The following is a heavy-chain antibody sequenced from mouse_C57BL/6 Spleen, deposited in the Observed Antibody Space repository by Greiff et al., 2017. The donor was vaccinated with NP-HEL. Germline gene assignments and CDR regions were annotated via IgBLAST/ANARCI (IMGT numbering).Heavy chain of an antibody. CDR2: IYPGGGYT. V-gene: IGHV1-63*01. CDR1: GYTFTNYW. CDR3: ARGGAYYYGSSYGYFDV. Sequence: QVQLKESGAELVRPGTSVKMSCKASGYTFTNYWIGWAKQRPGHGLEWIGDIYPGGGYTNYNEKFKGKATLTADKSSSTAYMQFSSLTSEDSAIYYCARGGAYYYGSSYGYFDVWGTGTTVTVSS. J-gene: IGHJ1*03. D-gene: IGHD1-1*01.